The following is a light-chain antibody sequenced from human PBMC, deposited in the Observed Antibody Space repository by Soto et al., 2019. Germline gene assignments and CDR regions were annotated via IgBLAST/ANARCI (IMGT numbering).Light chain of an antibody. CDR3: QQRTNWPLT. Sequence: EIVLTQSPATLSLSPGERATLSCRASQSVNSYLAWYQQKPGQAPRLLIYDASNRATGIPARFSGSGSGTDFALTISSLEPEDFAVYYCQQRTNWPLTFGGGTK. V-gene: IGKV3-11*01. CDR2: DAS. CDR1: QSVNSY. J-gene: IGKJ4*01.